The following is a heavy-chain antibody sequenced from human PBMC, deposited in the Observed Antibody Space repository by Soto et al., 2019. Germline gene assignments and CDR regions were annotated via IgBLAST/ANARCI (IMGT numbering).Heavy chain of an antibody. CDR1: GGSISSSSYY. CDR3: ARQKGTYYDSSGYHRMDWFDP. Sequence: SETLSLTCTVSGGSISSSSYYWGWIRQPPGKGLEWIGSIYYSGSTYYNPSLKSRVTISVDTSKNQFSLKLSSVTAADMAVYYCARQKGTYYDSSGYHRMDWFDPWGQGTLVTVSS. J-gene: IGHJ5*02. D-gene: IGHD3-22*01. CDR2: IYYSGST. V-gene: IGHV4-39*01.